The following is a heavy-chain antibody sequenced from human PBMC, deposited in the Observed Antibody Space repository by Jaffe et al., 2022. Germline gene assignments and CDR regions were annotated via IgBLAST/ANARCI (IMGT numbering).Heavy chain of an antibody. CDR1: GFTFSSYA. CDR2: ISGSGGST. V-gene: IGHV3-23*01. D-gene: IGHD3-3*01. Sequence: EVQLLESGGGLVQPGGSLRLSCAASGFTFSSYAMSWVRQAPGKGLEWVSAISGSGGSTYYADSVKGRFTISRDNSKNTLYLQMNSLRAEDTAVYYCAKSPTIFGVVIIYYFDYWGQGTLVTVSS. J-gene: IGHJ4*02. CDR3: AKSPTIFGVVIIYYFDY.